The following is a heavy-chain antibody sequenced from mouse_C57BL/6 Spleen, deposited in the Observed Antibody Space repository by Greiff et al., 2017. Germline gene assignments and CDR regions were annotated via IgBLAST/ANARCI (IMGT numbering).Heavy chain of an antibody. Sequence: QVQLQQSGAELAKPGASVKLSCKASGYTFTSYWMHWVKQRPGQGLEWIGYLNPSSGYTKYNQKFKDKATLTADKSSSTAYMQLSSLTYEDSAVYYCARDYYGSNYAMDYWGQGTSVTVSS. CDR2: LNPSSGYT. CDR3: ARDYYGSNYAMDY. V-gene: IGHV1-7*01. CDR1: GYTFTSYW. J-gene: IGHJ4*01. D-gene: IGHD1-1*01.